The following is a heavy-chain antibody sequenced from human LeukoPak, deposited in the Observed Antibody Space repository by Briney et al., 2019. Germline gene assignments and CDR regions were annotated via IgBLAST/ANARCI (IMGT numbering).Heavy chain of an antibody. CDR2: IWYDGSNK. CDR3: ARDVFTSSWSPVGMDV. D-gene: IGHD6-13*01. V-gene: IGHV3-33*01. CDR1: GFTFSSYG. Sequence: GGSLRLPCAASGFTFSSYGMHWVRQAPGKGLEWVAVIWYDGSNKYYTDSVKGRFTISRDNSKNTLYLQMNSLRAEDTAVYYCARDVFTSSWSPVGMDVWGQGTTVTVSS. J-gene: IGHJ6*02.